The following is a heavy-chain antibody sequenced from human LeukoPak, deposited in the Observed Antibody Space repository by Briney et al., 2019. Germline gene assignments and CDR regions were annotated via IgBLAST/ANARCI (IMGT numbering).Heavy chain of an antibody. J-gene: IGHJ3*02. CDR2: INPNSCGT. V-gene: IGHV1-2*06. D-gene: IGHD6-13*01. Sequence: AAVQVSLKGSRYTFTWYYMHGLRQAPGRGLAWMGLINPNSCGTNYAKKCEGRVNMTRDTSISTAYMELSRLRSDDTAVYYCARDRSKRGIAAAGTRAGDAFDIWGQGTMVTVSS. CDR3: ARDRSKRGIAAAGTRAGDAFDI. CDR1: RYTFTWYY.